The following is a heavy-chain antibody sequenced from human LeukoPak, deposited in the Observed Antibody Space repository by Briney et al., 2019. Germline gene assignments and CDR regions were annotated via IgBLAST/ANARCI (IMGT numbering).Heavy chain of an antibody. V-gene: IGHV3-30*18. CDR1: GFTFSSYG. J-gene: IGHJ6*02. D-gene: IGHD5-24*01. CDR2: ISYDGSNK. Sequence: GRSLRLSCAASGFTFSSYGMHWVRQAPGKGLEWVAVISYDGSNKYYADSVKGRFTISRDNSKNTLYLQMNSLRAEDTAVYYCAKDGIRRDGYKIYYYYYGMDVWGQGTTVTVSS. CDR3: AKDGIRRDGYKIYYYYYGMDV.